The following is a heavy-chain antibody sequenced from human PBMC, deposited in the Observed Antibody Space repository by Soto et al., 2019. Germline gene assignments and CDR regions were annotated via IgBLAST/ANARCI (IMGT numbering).Heavy chain of an antibody. CDR2: ISNDGSDI. CDR3: ARDPRWRELLLDY. J-gene: IGHJ4*02. CDR1: GFPFTDYS. D-gene: IGHD3-10*01. V-gene: IGHV3-30-3*01. Sequence: QVQLVESGGGVVQPGRSLRLSCAASGFPFTDYSLHWVRQAPGKGLEWVAIISNDGSDIDYADSVKGRFTISRDNSNNMLHLEMNSLRMEDSAVYYCARDPRWRELLLDYWGQGTLVTVS.